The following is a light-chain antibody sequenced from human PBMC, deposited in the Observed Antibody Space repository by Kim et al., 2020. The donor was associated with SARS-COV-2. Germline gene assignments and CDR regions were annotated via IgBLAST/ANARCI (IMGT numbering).Light chain of an antibody. CDR1: RSNIGSNY. J-gene: IGLJ2*01. CDR3: AAWDDSLSGRGV. Sequence: QRVTISCSGSRSNIGSNYVYWYQQLPGTAPKLLIYRNNQRPSGVPDRFSGSKSGTSASLAISGLRSEDEADYYCAAWDDSLSGRGVFGGGTQLTVL. V-gene: IGLV1-47*01. CDR2: RNN.